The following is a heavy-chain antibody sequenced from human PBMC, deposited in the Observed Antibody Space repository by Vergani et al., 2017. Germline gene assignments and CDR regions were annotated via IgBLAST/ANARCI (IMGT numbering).Heavy chain of an antibody. J-gene: IGHJ4*02. CDR2: IKNTGDST. CDR1: GFPFSSHA. Sequence: EVQLLQSEGAVVQPGGSLRLSCVASGFPFSSHAMCWVRQGHGRGLGWVSSIKNTGDSTHYADSVKGRLTISRDKSKNILYLQINSLRIEDTALYYCGGGSDNYTWGQGTLVTVSS. V-gene: IGHV3-23*01. CDR3: GGGSDNYT. D-gene: IGHD1-1*01.